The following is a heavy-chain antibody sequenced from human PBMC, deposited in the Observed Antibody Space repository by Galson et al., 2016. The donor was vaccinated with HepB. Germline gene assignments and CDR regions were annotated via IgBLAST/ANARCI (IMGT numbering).Heavy chain of an antibody. CDR2: ISSSGSVT. Sequence: SLRLSCAASGVTFSTYNMNWVRQAPGRGLEWVSYISSSGSVTSYADSVKGRFTISRDNAKNSLYLQLDSLRDEDTAVYYCARPFYYDSSGYHQYLQYLGQGTLVIASS. CDR1: GVTFSTYN. J-gene: IGHJ1*01. D-gene: IGHD3-22*01. CDR3: ARPFYYDSSGYHQYLQY. V-gene: IGHV3-48*02.